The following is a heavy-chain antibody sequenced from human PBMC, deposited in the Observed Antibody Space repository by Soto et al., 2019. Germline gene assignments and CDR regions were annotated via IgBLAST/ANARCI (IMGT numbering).Heavy chain of an antibody. V-gene: IGHV1-18*01. Sequence: ASVKVSCKASGYTFTSYCISWVRQAPGQGLEWMGWISAYNGNTNYAQKLQGRVTMTTDTSTSTAYMELRSLRSDDTAVYYCARAPYCGGDCYSPFEHWGQGSRVTVPS. CDR3: ARAPYCGGDCYSPFEH. D-gene: IGHD2-21*02. CDR2: ISAYNGNT. CDR1: GYTFTSYC. J-gene: IGHJ4*02.